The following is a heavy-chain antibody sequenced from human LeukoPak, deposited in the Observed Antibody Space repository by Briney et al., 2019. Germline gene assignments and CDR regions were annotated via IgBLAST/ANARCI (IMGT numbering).Heavy chain of an antibody. V-gene: IGHV4-4*07. CDR1: GGSIISYY. Sequence: SETLSLTCTVSGGSIISYYWSWIRQPAGKGLEWIGRIYTSGYTNYNASLRSRVTMSVDTSKNQFSLKLSSVTAADTAVYDCARVRLSYYYMDVWGKGTTVTVSS. J-gene: IGHJ6*03. CDR3: ARVRLSYYYMDV. CDR2: IYTSGYT. D-gene: IGHD2/OR15-2a*01.